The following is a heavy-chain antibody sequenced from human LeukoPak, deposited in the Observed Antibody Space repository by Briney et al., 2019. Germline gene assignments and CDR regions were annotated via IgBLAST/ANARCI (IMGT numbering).Heavy chain of an antibody. J-gene: IGHJ6*02. D-gene: IGHD5-18*01. V-gene: IGHV4-59*01. CDR3: ARDGSSYGPREYYYYGMDV. Sequence: SETLSLTCTVSGGSISSYYWSWIRQPPGKGLVWIGYIYYRGSTNYNPSLKSRVTISVDTSKNQFSLKLSSVTAADTAVYYCARDGSSYGPREYYYYGMDVWGQGTTVTVSS. CDR1: GGSISSYY. CDR2: IYYRGST.